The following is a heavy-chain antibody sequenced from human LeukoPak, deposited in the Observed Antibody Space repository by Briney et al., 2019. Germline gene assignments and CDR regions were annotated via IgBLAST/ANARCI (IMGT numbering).Heavy chain of an antibody. Sequence: ASVKVSCKASGYTFISWGISWLRQAPGQGLEWMGWISTYNGNTNYAQKLQGRVSTTTDTSARTAYMELRNLRSDDTAVYYCARDQAGEGDTGKFKLFDYWGQGTLVTVSS. CDR1: GYTFISWG. J-gene: IGHJ4*02. CDR2: ISTYNGNT. CDR3: ARDQAGEGDTGKFKLFDY. V-gene: IGHV1-18*01. D-gene: IGHD1-7*01.